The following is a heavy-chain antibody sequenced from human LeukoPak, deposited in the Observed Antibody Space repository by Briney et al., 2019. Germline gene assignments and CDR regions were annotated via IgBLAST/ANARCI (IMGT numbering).Heavy chain of an antibody. J-gene: IGHJ4*02. CDR2: VDSSGTT. Sequence: SQTLSLTCTVSGGSIRSGSYFWTWIRQPAGKALEWIGRVDSSGTTNYNPSLKSRVTISVDTSKNQFSLKLSSVTAADTAVYYCARDLGSSLSPGYWGQGTLITVSS. CDR1: GGSIRSGSYF. D-gene: IGHD6-6*01. V-gene: IGHV4-61*02. CDR3: ARDLGSSLSPGY.